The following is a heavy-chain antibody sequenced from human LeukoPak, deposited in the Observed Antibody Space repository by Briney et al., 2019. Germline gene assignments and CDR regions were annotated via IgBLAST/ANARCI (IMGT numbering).Heavy chain of an antibody. CDR1: NYSIRSHYY. J-gene: IGHJ4*01. CDR3: ARDQVVPATAIEF. D-gene: IGHD2-2*02. Sequence: SETLSLTRSVSNYSIRSHYYRVWLRQPPGKGLEWLGSIHRSGSVYYNDNPSLESRVAMSMDASNNQFSLRLTSLTAADTAVYYCARDQVVPATAIEFWGLGTLVTVSS. CDR2: IHRSGSV. V-gene: IGHV4-38-2*02.